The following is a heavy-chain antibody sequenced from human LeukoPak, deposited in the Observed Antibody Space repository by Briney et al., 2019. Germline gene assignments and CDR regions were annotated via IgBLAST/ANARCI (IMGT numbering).Heavy chain of an antibody. CDR1: GFTFSSYS. J-gene: IGHJ4*02. Sequence: GGSPRLSCAASGFTFSSYSMNWVRQAPGKGLEWVSSVSSSSSYIYYAGSVKGRFTISRDNAKNSLYLQMNSLRAEDTAVYYCARGRIQLWYGLDYWGQGTLVTVSS. V-gene: IGHV3-21*01. CDR2: VSSSSSYI. D-gene: IGHD5-18*01. CDR3: ARGRIQLWYGLDY.